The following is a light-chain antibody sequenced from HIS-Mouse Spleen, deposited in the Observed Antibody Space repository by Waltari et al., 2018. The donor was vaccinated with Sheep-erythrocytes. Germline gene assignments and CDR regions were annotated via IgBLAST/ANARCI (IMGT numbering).Light chain of an antibody. J-gene: IGKJ2*01. CDR1: QSVSSY. CDR2: DAS. CDR3: QQRSNWPPYT. Sequence: EIVLTQSPATLSLSPGERATLSCRASQSVSSYLAWNQQKPGQAPRLLIHDASNRATGIPARFSGSGSGTDFTLTISSLEPEDFAVYYCQQRSNWPPYTFGQGTKLEIK. V-gene: IGKV3-11*01.